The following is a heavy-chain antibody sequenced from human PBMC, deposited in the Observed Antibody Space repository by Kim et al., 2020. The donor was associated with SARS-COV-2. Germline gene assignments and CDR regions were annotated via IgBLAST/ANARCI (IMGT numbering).Heavy chain of an antibody. CDR2: ISYDGSNK. CDR1: GFTFSSYA. Sequence: GGSLRLSCAASGFTFSSYAMHWVRQAPGKGLEWVAVISYDGSNKYYADSVKGRFTISRDNSKNTLYLQMNSLRAEDTAVYYCARDLFVVENWFDPWGQGTLVTVSS. V-gene: IGHV3-30*04. D-gene: IGHD3-3*01. CDR3: ARDLFVVENWFDP. J-gene: IGHJ5*02.